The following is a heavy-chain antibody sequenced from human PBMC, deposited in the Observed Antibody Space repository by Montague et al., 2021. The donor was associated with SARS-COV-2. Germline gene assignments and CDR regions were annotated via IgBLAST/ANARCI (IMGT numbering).Heavy chain of an antibody. J-gene: IGHJ4*02. Sequence: SLRLSCAASGFTFRNYWMRWVRQAPGKGLVWVARISPDVSSANYSYSLNVLFTISRDNAKSTLNLQMNSLGAEDTALYYCARIKDWSWYGAGDLWGQGTLVTVSS. CDR2: ISPDVSSA. CDR3: ARIKDWSWYGAGDL. D-gene: IGHD6-13*01. V-gene: IGHV3-74*01. CDR1: GFTFRNYW.